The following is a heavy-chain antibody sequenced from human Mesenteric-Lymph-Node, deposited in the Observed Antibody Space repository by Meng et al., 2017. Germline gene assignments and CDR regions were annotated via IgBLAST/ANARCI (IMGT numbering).Heavy chain of an antibody. CDR2: INPSGGST. D-gene: IGHD3-10*01. J-gene: IGHJ4*02. CDR3: ARVFTMVRGVNYYFDY. CDR1: GYTFTSYY. Sequence: QAQRGWSGGGGKDPGASVKASFKASGYTFTSYYRHWVRQAPGQGLEWMGIINPSGGSTSYAQKFQGRVTMTRDTSTSTVYMELSSLRSEDTAVYYCARVFTMVRGVNYYFDYWGQGTLVTVSS. V-gene: IGHV1-46*01.